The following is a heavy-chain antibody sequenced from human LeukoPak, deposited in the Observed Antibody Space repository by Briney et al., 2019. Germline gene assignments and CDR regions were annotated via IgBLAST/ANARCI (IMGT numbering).Heavy chain of an antibody. CDR3: ARELAVAGSSAFDI. V-gene: IGHV4-38-2*02. CDR1: GYSISSGYY. CDR2: IYHSGST. D-gene: IGHD6-19*01. J-gene: IGHJ3*02. Sequence: SETLSLTCAVSGYSISSGYYWGWIRQPPGKGLEWIGSIYHSGSTYYNPSLKSRVTISVDTSKNQFSLRLSSVTAADTAVYYCARELAVAGSSAFDIWGQGTMVTVSS.